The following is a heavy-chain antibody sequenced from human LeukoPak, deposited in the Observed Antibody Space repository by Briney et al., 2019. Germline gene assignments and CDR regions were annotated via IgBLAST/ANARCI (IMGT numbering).Heavy chain of an antibody. CDR2: IWYDGSNK. J-gene: IGHJ4*02. CDR3: ARDSRSYSTGTEY. V-gene: IGHV3-33*01. CDR1: GFTFSSYG. D-gene: IGHD3-10*01. Sequence: PGRSLRLSCAASGFTFSSYGMHWVRQAPGKGLEWVAVIWYDGSNKYYADSVKGRFTISRDNSRNTLYLQMNSLRPEDTALYYCARDSRSYSTGTEYWGQGTLVTVSS.